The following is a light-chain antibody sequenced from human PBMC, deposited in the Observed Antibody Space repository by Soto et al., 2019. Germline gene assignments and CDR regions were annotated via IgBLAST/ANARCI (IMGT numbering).Light chain of an antibody. Sequence: EIVLTQSPGDLSLSPGERATLSCRASQTASSSHLAWYQQKPGQAPRLLIYDASSRATGISDRFSGSGSGTDFTLTISRREPEDYAVYYCQQSCRSPYTFGHGTKVEIK. J-gene: IGKJ2*01. CDR1: QTASSSH. CDR3: QQSCRSPYT. CDR2: DAS. V-gene: IGKV3-20*01.